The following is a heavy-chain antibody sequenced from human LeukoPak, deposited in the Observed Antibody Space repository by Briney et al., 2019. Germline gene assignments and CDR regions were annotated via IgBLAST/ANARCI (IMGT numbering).Heavy chain of an antibody. CDR2: ISYDGSNK. D-gene: IGHD3-16*01. V-gene: IGHV3-30-3*01. CDR3: ARDGGGWGDY. Sequence: GRSLRLSCAASGFTFGSYAMHWVRQAPGKGLEWVVFISYDGSNKYYADSVKGRFTISRDNSKNTLYLQMNSLRAEDTAVYYCARDGGGWGDYWGQGTLVTVSS. CDR1: GFTFGSYA. J-gene: IGHJ4*02.